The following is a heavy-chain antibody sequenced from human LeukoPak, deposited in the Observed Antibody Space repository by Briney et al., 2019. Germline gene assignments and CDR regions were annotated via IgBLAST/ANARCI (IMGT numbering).Heavy chain of an antibody. V-gene: IGHV4-59*01. CDR3: ARGGYSGSYYGWFDP. J-gene: IGHJ5*02. CDR2: IYYSGST. Sequence: SETLSLTCTVSGGSISSYYWSWIRQPPEKGLEWIGHIYYSGSTNYNPSLKSRVTISVDTSKNQFSLKLSSVTAADTAVYYCARGGYSGSYYGWFDPWGQGTLVTVSS. D-gene: IGHD1-26*01. CDR1: GGSISSYY.